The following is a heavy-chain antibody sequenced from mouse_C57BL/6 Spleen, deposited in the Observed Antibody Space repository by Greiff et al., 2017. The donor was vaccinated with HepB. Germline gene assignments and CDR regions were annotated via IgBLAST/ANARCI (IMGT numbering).Heavy chain of an antibody. CDR2: IWRGGST. J-gene: IGHJ4*01. D-gene: IGHD1-1*01. CDR1: GFSLTSYG. Sequence: QVQLKESGPGLVQPSQSLSITCTVSGFSLTSYGVHWVRQSPGKGLEWLGVIWRGGSTDYNAAFMSRLSITKDNSKSQVFFKMNSLQADDTAIYYCAKSYYGSFYAMDYWGQGTSVTVSS. CDR3: AKSYYGSFYAMDY. V-gene: IGHV2-5*01.